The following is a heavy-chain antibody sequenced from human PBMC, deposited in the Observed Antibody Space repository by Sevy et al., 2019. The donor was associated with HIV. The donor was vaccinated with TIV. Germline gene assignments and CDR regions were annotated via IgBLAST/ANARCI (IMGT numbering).Heavy chain of an antibody. Sequence: GGSLRLSCAASGFTFSSYSMNWVRQAPGKGLEWVSSISSSSSYIYYADSVKGRFTISRDNAKNSLYLQMNSLRAKDTAVYYCAGREDGDYETPFDYWGQGTLVTVSS. CDR1: GFTFSSYS. CDR3: AGREDGDYETPFDY. D-gene: IGHD4-17*01. CDR2: ISSSSSYI. J-gene: IGHJ4*02. V-gene: IGHV3-21*01.